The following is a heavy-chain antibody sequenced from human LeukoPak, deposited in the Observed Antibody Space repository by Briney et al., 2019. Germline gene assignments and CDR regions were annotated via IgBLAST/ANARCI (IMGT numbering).Heavy chain of an antibody. Sequence: QPGGSLRLSCAASGFTFSSYWMHWVRQAPGKGLVWVSRINSAGSDITYADSVEGRFTISRDNAKDTLYLQMNSLRAEDTAVYYCVRTYYYDSSGYYAYFDYWGQGTLVTVSS. J-gene: IGHJ4*02. CDR1: GFTFSSYW. CDR2: INSAGSDI. V-gene: IGHV3-74*01. CDR3: VRTYYYDSSGYYAYFDY. D-gene: IGHD3-22*01.